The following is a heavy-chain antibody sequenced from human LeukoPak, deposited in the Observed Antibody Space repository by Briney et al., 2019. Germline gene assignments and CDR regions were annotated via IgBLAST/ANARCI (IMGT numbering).Heavy chain of an antibody. CDR1: GFSFSSYW. J-gene: IGHJ2*01. CDR3: ASVYWYFDL. Sequence: PGGSLRLSCAASGFSFSSYWMTWVRQAPGKGLEWVGLIRSKTDGGTADYAAPVKGRFTVSRDDSENTLYLQMNSLKIEDTAVYYCASVYWYFDLWGLGTLVSVSA. CDR2: IRSKTDGGTA. V-gene: IGHV3-15*01.